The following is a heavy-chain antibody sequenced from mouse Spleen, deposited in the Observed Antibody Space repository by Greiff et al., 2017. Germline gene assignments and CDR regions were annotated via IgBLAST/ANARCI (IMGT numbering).Heavy chain of an antibody. D-gene: IGHD2-1*01. CDR2: IWAGGST. V-gene: IGHV2-9*02. J-gene: IGHJ2*01. CDR3: AREGNPLFDY. Sequence: QVHVKQSGPGLVAPSQSLSITCTVSGLSLTSYGVHWVRQPPGKGLEWLGVIWAGGSTNYNSALMSRLSISKDNSKSQVFLKMNSLQTDDTAMYYCAREGNPLFDYWGQGTTLTVSS. CDR1: GLSLTSYG.